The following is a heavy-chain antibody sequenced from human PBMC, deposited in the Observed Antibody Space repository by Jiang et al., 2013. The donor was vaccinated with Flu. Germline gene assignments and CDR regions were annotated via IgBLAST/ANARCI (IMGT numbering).Heavy chain of an antibody. V-gene: IGHV3-48*03. CDR3: ASTPGIAAAASIDY. D-gene: IGHD6-13*01. Sequence: LEWVSYISSSGSTIYYADSVKGRFTISRDNAKNSLYLQMNSLRAEDTAVYYCASTPGIAAAASIDYWGQGTLVTVSS. J-gene: IGHJ4*02. CDR2: ISSSGSTI.